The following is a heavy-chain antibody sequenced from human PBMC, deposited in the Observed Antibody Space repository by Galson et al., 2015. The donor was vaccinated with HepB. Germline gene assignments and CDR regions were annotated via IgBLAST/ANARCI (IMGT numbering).Heavy chain of an antibody. D-gene: IGHD1-1*01. Sequence: HTLSLTCSVSGDSIFSSFYYWVWIRQPPGKGLEWIGRTRYGGTTTHNPALTTRLNISIDTTKNQCSLKLSAVTAADTAVYYCTREDQDAANDAFDIWGRGTMVTVSS. CDR3: TREDQDAANDAFDI. CDR2: TRYGGTT. V-gene: IGHV4-39*01. CDR1: GDSIFSSFYY. J-gene: IGHJ3*02.